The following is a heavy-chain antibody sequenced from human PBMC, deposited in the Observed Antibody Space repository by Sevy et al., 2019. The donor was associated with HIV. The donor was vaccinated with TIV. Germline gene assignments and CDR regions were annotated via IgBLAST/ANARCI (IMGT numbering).Heavy chain of an antibody. D-gene: IGHD3-22*01. J-gene: IGHJ4*02. Sequence: GGSLRLSCKGSGYSFTSHWIGWVRHMPGKGLEWMGIIYPDDSDTRYSPSFQGQVTFSADKSISTAYLQWSSLKASDTAMYHCATSRSGYFDSSGYYIYWGQGTLVTVSS. CDR1: GYSFTSHW. CDR2: IYPDDSDT. V-gene: IGHV5-51*01. CDR3: ATSRSGYFDSSGYYIY.